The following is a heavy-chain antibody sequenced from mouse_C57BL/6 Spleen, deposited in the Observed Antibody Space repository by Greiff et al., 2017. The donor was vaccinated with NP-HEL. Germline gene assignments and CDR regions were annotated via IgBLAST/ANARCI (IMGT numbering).Heavy chain of an antibody. CDR1: GFNIKNTY. CDR2: IDPANGNT. CDR3: ATYYYGSSYEGAMDY. D-gene: IGHD1-1*01. Sequence: EVQLQESVAELVRPGASVKLSCTASGFNIKNTYMHWVKQRPEQGLEWIGRIDPANGNTKYAPKFQGKATITADTSSNTAYLQLSSLTSEDTAIYYCATYYYGSSYEGAMDYWGQGTSVTVSS. J-gene: IGHJ4*01. V-gene: IGHV14-3*01.